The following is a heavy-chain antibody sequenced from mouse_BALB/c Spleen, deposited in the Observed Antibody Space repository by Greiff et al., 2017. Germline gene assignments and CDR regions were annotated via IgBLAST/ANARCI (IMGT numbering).Heavy chain of an antibody. D-gene: IGHD2-2*01. Sequence: EVQLQQSGAELVKPGASVKLSCTASGFNIKDTYMHWVKQRPEQGLEWIGRIDPANGNTKYDPKFQGKATITADTSSNTAYLQLSSLTSEDTAVYYCARGIYGYDWYFDVWGAGTTVTVSS. CDR1: GFNIKDTY. CDR3: ARGIYGYDWYFDV. V-gene: IGHV14-3*02. J-gene: IGHJ1*01. CDR2: IDPANGNT.